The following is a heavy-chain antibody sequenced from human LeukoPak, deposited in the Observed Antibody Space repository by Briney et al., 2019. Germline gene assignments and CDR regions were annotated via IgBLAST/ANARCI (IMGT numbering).Heavy chain of an antibody. V-gene: IGHV3-21*01. CDR1: GFTFSSYW. CDR2: ISSSSSYI. D-gene: IGHD1-26*01. Sequence: GGSLRLSCAASGFTFSSYWMHWVRQAPGKGLEWVSSISSSSSYIYYADSVKGRFTISRDNAKNSLYLQMNSLRAEDTAVYYCAGSGDLGATLYFDYWGQGTLVTVSS. J-gene: IGHJ4*02. CDR3: AGSGDLGATLYFDY.